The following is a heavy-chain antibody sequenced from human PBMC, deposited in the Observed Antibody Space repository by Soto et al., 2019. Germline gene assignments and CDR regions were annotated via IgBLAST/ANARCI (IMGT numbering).Heavy chain of an antibody. CDR3: ARHPNHIAAAGPFDY. CDR1: GGSISSYY. CDR2: IYYSGST. V-gene: IGHV4-59*08. Sequence: SETLSLTCTVSGGSISSYYWSWIRQPPGKGLEWIGYIYYSGSTNYNPSLKSRVTISVDTSKNQFSLKLSSVTAADTAVYYCARHPNHIAAAGPFDYWGQGTLVTVS. D-gene: IGHD6-13*01. J-gene: IGHJ4*02.